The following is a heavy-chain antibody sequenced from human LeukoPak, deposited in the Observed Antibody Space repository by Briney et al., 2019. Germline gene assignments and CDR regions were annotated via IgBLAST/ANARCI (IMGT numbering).Heavy chain of an antibody. CDR2: IPSDGSYT. D-gene: IGHD4-17*01. J-gene: IGHJ3*02. V-gene: IGHV3-30*18. CDR1: GFNFNSHG. CDR3: AKDRYGDYGPFDN. Sequence: GRSLRLSCAASGFNFNSHGMHWVRQAPGKGLEWVALIPSDGSYTYYADFVKGRFTISRDNSKNTLSLQMNSVRPDDTAVYYCAKDRYGDYGPFDNWGQGTMVTVSS.